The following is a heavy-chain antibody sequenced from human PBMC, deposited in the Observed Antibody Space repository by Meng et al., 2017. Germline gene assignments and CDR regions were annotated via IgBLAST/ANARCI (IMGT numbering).Heavy chain of an antibody. CDR2: ISSSSSYI. V-gene: IGHV3-21*01. Sequence: GESLKISCAASGFTFSSYSMNWVRQAPGKGLGWVSSISSSSSYIYYADSVKGRFTISRDNAKNSLYLQMNSLRAEDTAVYYCARDGRHCSGGSCYSYWYFDLWGRGTLVTVSS. CDR3: ARDGRHCSGGSCYSYWYFDL. CDR1: GFTFSSYS. J-gene: IGHJ2*01. D-gene: IGHD2-15*01.